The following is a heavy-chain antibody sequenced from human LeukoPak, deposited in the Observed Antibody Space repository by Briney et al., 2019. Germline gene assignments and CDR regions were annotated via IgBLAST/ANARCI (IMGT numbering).Heavy chain of an antibody. CDR3: AGHGVGAMTPAETLDY. J-gene: IGHJ4*02. D-gene: IGHD1-26*01. V-gene: IGHV1-58*01. CDR1: GFTFTSSA. CDR2: IVVGSGNT. Sequence: SVKVSCKASGFTFTSSAVQWVRQARGQRLEWISWIVVGSGNTNYAQKFQERVTITRDMSTSTAYMELSSLRSEDTAVYYCAGHGVGAMTPAETLDYWGQGTLVTVSS.